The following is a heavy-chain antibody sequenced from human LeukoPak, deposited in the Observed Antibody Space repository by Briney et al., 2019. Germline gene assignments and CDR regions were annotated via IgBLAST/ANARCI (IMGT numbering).Heavy chain of an antibody. Sequence: PSETLSLTCTVSGGSISDYYWSWVRQPPGKGLEWVGCFYKSENTNYNPSPESRVTISVDTSKNRFFLRLTSATAADTAVYYCARDGSASSLATWGQGTLVTVSS. CDR2: FYKSENT. V-gene: IGHV4-59*01. D-gene: IGHD6-6*01. CDR1: GGSISDYY. J-gene: IGHJ5*02. CDR3: ARDGSASSLAT.